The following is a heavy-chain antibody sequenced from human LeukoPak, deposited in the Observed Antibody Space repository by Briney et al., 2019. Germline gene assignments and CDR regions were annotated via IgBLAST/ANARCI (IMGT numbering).Heavy chain of an antibody. CDR3: ARDRYDFWSGYYTYFDY. CDR2: IKGDGSEK. D-gene: IGHD3-3*01. J-gene: IGHJ4*02. V-gene: IGHV3-7*01. Sequence: GGSLRLSCAASGFSFSNYWMTWVRQAPGKGLEWVANIKGDGSEKYYVDSVKGRFTISRDNAKNSLYLQMNSLRAEDTAVYYCARDRYDFWSGYYTYFDYWGQGTLVTVSS. CDR1: GFSFSNYW.